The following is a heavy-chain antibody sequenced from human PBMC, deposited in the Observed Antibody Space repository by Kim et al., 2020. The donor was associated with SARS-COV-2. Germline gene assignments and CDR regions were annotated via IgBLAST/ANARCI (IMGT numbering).Heavy chain of an antibody. CDR3: ARQRVYGSGIH. D-gene: IGHD3-10*01. V-gene: IGHV4-59*08. Sequence: SETLSLTCTVSGGSISSYYWSWIRQPPGKGLEWIGYIYYSGSTNYNPSLKSRVTISVDTSKNQFSLKLSSVTAADTAVYYCARQRVYGSGIHWGQGTLVTVSS. CDR1: GGSISSYY. J-gene: IGHJ4*02. CDR2: IYYSGST.